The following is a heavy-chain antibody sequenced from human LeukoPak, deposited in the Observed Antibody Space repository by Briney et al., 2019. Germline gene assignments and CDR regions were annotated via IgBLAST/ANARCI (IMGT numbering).Heavy chain of an antibody. J-gene: IGHJ6*02. D-gene: IGHD6-19*01. CDR1: GFTFSSYG. CDR2: ISYDGSNK. Sequence: PGRSLRLSCAASGFTFSSYGMHWVRQAPGKGLEWVAVISYDGSNKYYADSVKGRFTISRDNSKNTLYLQMNSLRAEDTAVYYCAKDNIAVAGTDYYYYGMDVWGQGTRSPSP. V-gene: IGHV3-30*18. CDR3: AKDNIAVAGTDYYYYGMDV.